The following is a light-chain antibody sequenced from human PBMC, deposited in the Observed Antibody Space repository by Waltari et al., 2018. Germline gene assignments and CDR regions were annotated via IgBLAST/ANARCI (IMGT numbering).Light chain of an antibody. CDR1: SLRRYS. J-gene: IGLJ2*01. CDR3: HSRDTSSTRF. Sequence: SSDLTQDPAVSVALGQTVRITCKGHSLRRYSASWYQQRPGQAPILVLYGQNDRPSGIPDRFSGSTSGNTASLTITGAQAEDEADYCCHSRDTSSTRFFGGGTRLTV. CDR2: GQN. V-gene: IGLV3-19*01.